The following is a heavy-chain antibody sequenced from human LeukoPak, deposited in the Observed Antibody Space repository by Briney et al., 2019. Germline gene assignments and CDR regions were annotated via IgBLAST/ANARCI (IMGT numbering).Heavy chain of an antibody. J-gene: IGHJ2*01. Sequence: GGSLRLSCAVSEFRASSNYMSWVRQAPGKGLEWVSVIHSDGTTYCAGSVTGRFTISPDNFTNSLFLQMNSMGADDTAVYYCVREGTPGRQFFDLWGRGTLVTVSS. D-gene: IGHD6-19*01. CDR2: IHSDGTT. V-gene: IGHV3-53*01. CDR3: VREGTPGRQFFDL. CDR1: EFRASSNY.